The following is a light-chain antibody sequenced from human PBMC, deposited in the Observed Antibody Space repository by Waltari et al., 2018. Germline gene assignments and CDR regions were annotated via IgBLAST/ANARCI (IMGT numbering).Light chain of an antibody. CDR2: EVF. CDR1: TSDVGSYNL. V-gene: IGLV2-23*02. Sequence: QSALTQPASVSGTPGQSIPLLCSGTTSDVGSYNLVSWYQQHPGEAPKLLICEVFKRPPDTSSRVSGAKSGSTASLTISGLQPEDEADYYCCSYAGRGTYVFGSGTKVTVL. J-gene: IGLJ1*01. CDR3: CSYAGRGTYV.